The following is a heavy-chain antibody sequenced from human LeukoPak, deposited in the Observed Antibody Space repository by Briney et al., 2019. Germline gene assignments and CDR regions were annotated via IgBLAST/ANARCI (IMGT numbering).Heavy chain of an antibody. CDR2: MHYTGST. CDR1: GVSISSGSYY. Sequence: PSETLSPTCTVSGVSISSGSYYWAWIRQPPGESLEWIGSMHYTGSTYYNPSLKTRVTISVDTSKNQLSLKLRSVTAADTAVYYCARRDYFDSWGRGTLVTVSS. CDR3: ARRDYFDS. V-gene: IGHV4-39*01. J-gene: IGHJ4*02.